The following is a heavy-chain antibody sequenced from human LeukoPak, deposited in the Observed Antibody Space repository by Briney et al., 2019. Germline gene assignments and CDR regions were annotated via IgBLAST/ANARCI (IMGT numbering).Heavy chain of an antibody. CDR2: INPNSGGT. CDR3: FAGGLDAFDI. J-gene: IGHJ3*02. D-gene: IGHD1-26*01. V-gene: IGHV1-2*02. CDR1: GYTFSVYY. Sequence: GASVTLSRTASGYTFSVYYMHWGRHGPGPGLGWVGWINPNSGGTNYAQKFQGRVTMTRDTSISTAYMELSRLRSDDTAVYYCFAGGLDAFDIWGQGTMVTVSS.